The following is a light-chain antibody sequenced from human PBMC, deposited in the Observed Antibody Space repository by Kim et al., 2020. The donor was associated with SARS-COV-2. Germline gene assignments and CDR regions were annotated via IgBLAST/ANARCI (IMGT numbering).Light chain of an antibody. J-gene: IGKJ1*01. V-gene: IGKV1-NL1*01. Sequence: SLAWYQQKPGIAPKLLLYAASKLESGVPSRFSGSGSGTGTDYTLTISSLQPEDFATYYCQQYYTAPLTFGQGTKVDIK. CDR3: QQYYTAPLT. CDR2: AAS. CDR1: S.